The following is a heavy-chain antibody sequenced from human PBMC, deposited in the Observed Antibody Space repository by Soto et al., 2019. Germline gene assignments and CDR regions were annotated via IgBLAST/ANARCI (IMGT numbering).Heavy chain of an antibody. Sequence: QVQLVESGGGVVQPGRSLRLSCAASGFTFSSYDMHWVRQAPGKGLEWVAVISHDGSNKYYADSVRGRFTISRDNSKNSLYLHMNSLRADDTAVYYCAKERQRPTHLASYYYSGMDVWGRGTTVTVSS. V-gene: IGHV3-30*18. J-gene: IGHJ6*02. CDR1: GFTFSSYD. CDR2: ISHDGSNK. CDR3: AKERQRPTHLASYYYSGMDV. D-gene: IGHD6-25*01.